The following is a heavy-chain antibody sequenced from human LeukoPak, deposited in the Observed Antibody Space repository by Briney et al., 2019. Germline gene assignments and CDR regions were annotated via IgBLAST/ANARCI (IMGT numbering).Heavy chain of an antibody. D-gene: IGHD3-16*02. J-gene: IGHJ3*02. CDR3: ARVRSYRLVWAFDI. V-gene: IGHV4-34*01. CDR1: GGSFSGYY. CDR2: INHSGST. Sequence: SETLSLICAVYGGSFSGYYWSWIRQPPGKGLEWIGEINHSGSTNYNPSLKSRVTISVDTSKNQFSLKLSSVTAADTAVYYCARVRSYRLVWAFDIWGQGTMVTVSS.